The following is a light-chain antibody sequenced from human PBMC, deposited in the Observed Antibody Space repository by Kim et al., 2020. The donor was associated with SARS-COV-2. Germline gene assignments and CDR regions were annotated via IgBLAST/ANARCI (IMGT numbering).Light chain of an antibody. CDR3: QAWDSSTHNYV. CDR1: XXXDXY. CDR2: XXN. Sequence: QTASITXSGYXXXDXYVSWXQQXXXQSPVVXXYXXNQRPSGIPXRXSGSNSGNTATLTISGTQAXXXADYYCQAWDSSTHNYVFGAGTKVTVL. V-gene: IGLV3-1*01. J-gene: IGLJ1*01.